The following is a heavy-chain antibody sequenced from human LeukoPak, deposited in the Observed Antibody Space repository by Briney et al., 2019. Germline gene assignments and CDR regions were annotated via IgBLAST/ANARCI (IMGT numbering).Heavy chain of an antibody. J-gene: IGHJ4*02. CDR2: IIPILGIA. Sequence: GASGNVSCKASGGTFSSYAIRWVRQAPGQGLEWMGRIIPILGIANYAQKFQGRVTITADKSTSTAYMELSSLRSEDTAVYYCARDVGLAGPFDYWGQGTLVTVSS. D-gene: IGHD3/OR15-3a*01. CDR1: GGTFSSYA. V-gene: IGHV1-69*04. CDR3: ARDVGLAGPFDY.